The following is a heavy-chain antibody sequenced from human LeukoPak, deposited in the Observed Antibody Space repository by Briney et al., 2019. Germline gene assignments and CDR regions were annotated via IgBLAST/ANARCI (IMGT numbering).Heavy chain of an antibody. V-gene: IGHV4-34*01. Sequence: SETLSLTCAVYGGSFSDYYWSWIRQSPGEGLVWIGEINHSGNINVNPSLKSRVTISIDTSKNQLSLKVIYVTAADTALYYCARGGRGWIRSPDFWGQGTLVTVSS. CDR3: ARGGRGWIRSPDF. CDR2: INHSGNI. D-gene: IGHD5-12*01. CDR1: GGSFSDYY. J-gene: IGHJ4*02.